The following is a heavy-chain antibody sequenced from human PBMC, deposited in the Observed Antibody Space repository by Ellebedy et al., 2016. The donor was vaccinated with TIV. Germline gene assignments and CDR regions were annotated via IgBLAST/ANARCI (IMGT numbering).Heavy chain of an antibody. CDR1: GFSISSHR. V-gene: IGHV3-74*01. CDR3: VKGVAIPESKVTFTEF. CDR2: ISSDGSDT. J-gene: IGHJ4*02. D-gene: IGHD2-21*02. Sequence: GGSLRLSCAASGFSISSHRMHWVRQAAGKGLVWVSHISSDGSDTSYADSVKGRFTISRDNSKNTRYLQMSSLRVEDTAVYSCVKGVAIPESKVTFTEFWGQGTVVTVSS.